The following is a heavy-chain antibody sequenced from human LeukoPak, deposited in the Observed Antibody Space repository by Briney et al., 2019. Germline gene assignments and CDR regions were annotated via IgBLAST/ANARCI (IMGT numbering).Heavy chain of an antibody. D-gene: IGHD4-11*01. CDR1: GDSINSYY. CDR2: IYYRGSA. Sequence: SETLSLTCTVSGDSINSYYWSWIRQPPGKGLEWLGYIYYRGSANYNPSLKSRVTISIDTSKNQFSLKLTAVTAADTAVYYCARLLHDWFDSWGQGTLVTVSS. V-gene: IGHV4-59*08. CDR3: ARLLHDWFDS. J-gene: IGHJ5*01.